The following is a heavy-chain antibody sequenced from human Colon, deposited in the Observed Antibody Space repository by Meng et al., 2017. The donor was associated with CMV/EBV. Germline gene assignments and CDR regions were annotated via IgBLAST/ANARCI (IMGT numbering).Heavy chain of an antibody. CDR3: ANLYYDFWSGYSNWLDP. Sequence: FTFSSYWMSWVRQAPGKGLEWVANIKQDGSEKYYVDSVKGRFTISRDNAKNSLYLQMKSLRAEDTAVYYCANLYYDFWSGYSNWLDPWGQGTLVTVSS. J-gene: IGHJ5*02. CDR2: IKQDGSEK. V-gene: IGHV3-7*01. CDR1: FTFSSYW. D-gene: IGHD3-3*01.